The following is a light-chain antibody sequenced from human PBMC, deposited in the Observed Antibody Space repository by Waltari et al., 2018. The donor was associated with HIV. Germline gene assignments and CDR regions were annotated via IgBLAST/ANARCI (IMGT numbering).Light chain of an antibody. CDR1: ALSNQY. CDR2: KDS. J-gene: IGLJ3*02. CDR3: QSVGSSGTWL. Sequence: SYALTQPPPVSVCPGHTARITGVGDALSNQYAHWYQQTSGQAPILVIFKDSERPSGIPTRFSGSSSGRTVTLTISGVQPEHEADYYCQSVGSSGTWLFGGGTKLTVL. V-gene: IGLV3-25*03.